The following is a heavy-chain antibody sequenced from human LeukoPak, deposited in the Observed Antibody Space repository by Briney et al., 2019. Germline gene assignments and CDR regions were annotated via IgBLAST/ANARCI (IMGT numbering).Heavy chain of an antibody. Sequence: GGSLRLSCAASGFTFSSYSMNWVRQAPGKGLEWVSSISSSSSYIYYADSVKGRFTISRDNSKNTLYLQMNSLRAEDTAVYYCAKAFATTGYTGSLDIWGQGTMVTVSS. CDR1: GFTFSSYS. J-gene: IGHJ3*02. V-gene: IGHV3-21*04. D-gene: IGHD1-26*01. CDR2: ISSSSSYI. CDR3: AKAFATTGYTGSLDI.